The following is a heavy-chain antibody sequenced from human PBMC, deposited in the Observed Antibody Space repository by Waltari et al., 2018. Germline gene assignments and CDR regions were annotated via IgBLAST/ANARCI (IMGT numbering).Heavy chain of an antibody. CDR1: GYSCSDPH. V-gene: IGHV1-2*04. Sequence: QVQLVQYGAEVKNLGASVRVTCQASGYSCSDPHRHWVRQPPGQGLGWVGWISPNNGDTNYAQRFQGWVTMTSDSSISTAYMELNRLRSDDTAVYYCARGGYSYGYGMDVWGQGTTVIVSS. D-gene: IGHD5-12*01. CDR3: ARGGYSYGYGMDV. CDR2: ISPNNGDT. J-gene: IGHJ6*02.